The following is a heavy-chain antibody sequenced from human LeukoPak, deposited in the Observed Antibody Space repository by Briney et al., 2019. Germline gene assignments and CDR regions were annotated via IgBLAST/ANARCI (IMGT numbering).Heavy chain of an antibody. CDR2: ISPSGTI. D-gene: IGHD5-12*01. CDR3: ARDRSGYDPTSGVRYFFYMDV. J-gene: IGHJ6*03. V-gene: IGHV3-69-1*01. CDR1: GFIFTNYD. Sequence: PGGSLRLSCAASGFIFTNYDMNWVRQAPGKGLAWISSISPSGTIYYADSVKGRFTTSRDNVKNSLYLQMNSLTAEDTAVYYCARDRSGYDPTSGVRYFFYMDVWGKGTTLTVSS.